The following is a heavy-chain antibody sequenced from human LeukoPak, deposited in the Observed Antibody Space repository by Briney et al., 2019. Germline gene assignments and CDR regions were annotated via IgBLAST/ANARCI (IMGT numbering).Heavy chain of an antibody. CDR1: GYTFTSYY. CDR2: INPSGGST. CDR3: AKVRQSGDKAFDI. V-gene: IGHV1-46*01. Sequence: ASVKVSCKASGYTFTSYYMHWVRQAPGQGLEWMGIINPSGGSTSYAQKFQGRVTMTRDTSTSTVYMELSSLRSEDTAVYYCAKVRQSGDKAFDIWGQGTLVIVSS. D-gene: IGHD1-26*01. J-gene: IGHJ3*02.